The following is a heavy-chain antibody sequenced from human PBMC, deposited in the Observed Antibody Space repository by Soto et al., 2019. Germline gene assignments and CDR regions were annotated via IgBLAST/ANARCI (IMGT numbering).Heavy chain of an antibody. D-gene: IGHD1-26*01. Sequence: SVKVSCKASGDTFSFYTINWVRQAPGLGLEWVGRINPILSMSNYAQKFQGRVTITADESTSTAYMELSSLRSEDTAVYYCARDNHLGSGSYLRWFDPWGQGTLVTVSS. CDR1: GDTFSFYT. V-gene: IGHV1-69*04. CDR2: INPILSMS. CDR3: ARDNHLGSGSYLRWFDP. J-gene: IGHJ5*02.